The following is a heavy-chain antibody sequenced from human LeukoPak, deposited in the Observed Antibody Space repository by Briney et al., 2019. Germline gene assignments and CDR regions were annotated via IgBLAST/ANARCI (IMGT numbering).Heavy chain of an antibody. CDR3: AKDHPGYSSGWYPIGD. CDR2: ISFDGSNT. V-gene: IGHV3-30*18. Sequence: PGGSLRLSCAASGFTFNNFGMHWVRQAPGKGLEWVALISFDGSNTYYADSVKGRFTISRDNSKNTQYLQMNSLRAEDTAVYYCAKDHPGYSSGWYPIGDWGQGTLVTVSS. J-gene: IGHJ4*02. CDR1: GFTFNNFG. D-gene: IGHD6-19*01.